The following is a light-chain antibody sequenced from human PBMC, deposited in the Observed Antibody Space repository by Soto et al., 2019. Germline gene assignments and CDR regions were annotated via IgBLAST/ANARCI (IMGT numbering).Light chain of an antibody. CDR2: QDT. CDR3: QAWDKTTAV. V-gene: IGLV3-1*01. CDR1: KLGDKY. Sequence: SYELTQAPSVSVSPGQTASITCSGDKLGDKYAFWYQQKPGQSPVLVIYQDTKRPSGIPERFSGSNSGNTATLTISGTQAMDEADYYCQAWDKTTAVFGGGIKLTVL. J-gene: IGLJ2*01.